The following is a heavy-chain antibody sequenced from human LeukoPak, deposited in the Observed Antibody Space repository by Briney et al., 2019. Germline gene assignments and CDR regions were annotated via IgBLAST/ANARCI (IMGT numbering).Heavy chain of an antibody. CDR3: ARDFKAALDY. Sequence: PSGTLSLTCDVSGGSIGSSNWWSWVRQPPGKGLEWFGEVYHSGTMNDNPSLKSRITMSVDKSKNQFSLKLSSVTAADTAVYYCARDFKAALDYWGQGTLVTVSS. D-gene: IGHD6-13*01. J-gene: IGHJ4*02. V-gene: IGHV4-4*02. CDR1: GGSIGSSNW. CDR2: VYHSGTM.